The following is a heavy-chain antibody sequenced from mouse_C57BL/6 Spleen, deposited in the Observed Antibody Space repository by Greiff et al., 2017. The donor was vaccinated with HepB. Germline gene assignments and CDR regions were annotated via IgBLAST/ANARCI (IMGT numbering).Heavy chain of an antibody. D-gene: IGHD1-1*01. Sequence: QVHVKQPGAELVRPGTSVKLSCKASGYTFTSYWMHWVKQRPGQGLEWIGVIDPSDSYTNYNQKFKGKATLTVDTSSSTAYMQLSSLTSEDSAVYYCTTFITTLTYWGQGTLVTVSA. CDR3: TTFITTLTY. CDR2: IDPSDSYT. V-gene: IGHV1-59*01. J-gene: IGHJ3*01. CDR1: GYTFTSYW.